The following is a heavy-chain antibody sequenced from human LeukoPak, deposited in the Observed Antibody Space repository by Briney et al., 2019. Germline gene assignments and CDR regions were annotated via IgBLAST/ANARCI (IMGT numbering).Heavy chain of an antibody. Sequence: SQTLSLTCAISGDSVSSNSAAWNWIRQPPSRGLGWLGRTYYRSKWYNDYAVSVKSRVTINPDTSKNQFSLQLNSVTPEDTAVYYCARVPYYDSSGYYYSPFDYWGQGTLVTVSS. V-gene: IGHV6-1*01. D-gene: IGHD3-22*01. CDR3: ARVPYYDSSGYYYSPFDY. J-gene: IGHJ4*02. CDR1: GDSVSSNSAA. CDR2: TYYRSKWYN.